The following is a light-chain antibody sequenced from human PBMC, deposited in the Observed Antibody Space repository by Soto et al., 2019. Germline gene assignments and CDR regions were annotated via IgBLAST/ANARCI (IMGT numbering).Light chain of an antibody. J-gene: IGKJ5*01. V-gene: IGKV3-11*01. Sequence: QAPATLSVSPGERATLSCRASHSVGTYLALYQQKPGQAPRLLIYDASNRAAGVPVRFSGSGSGTDFTLTISSVEPDDFAVYYCQQRSNWPPITFGQGTRLEIK. CDR2: DAS. CDR1: HSVGTY. CDR3: QQRSNWPPIT.